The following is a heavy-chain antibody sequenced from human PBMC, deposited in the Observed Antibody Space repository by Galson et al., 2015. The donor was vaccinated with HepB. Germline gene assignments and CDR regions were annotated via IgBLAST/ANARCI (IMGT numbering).Heavy chain of an antibody. CDR3: ARVPAAMDGWFDP. D-gene: IGHD2-2*01. CDR2: IIPIFGTA. Sequence: SVKVSCKASGGTFSSYAISWVRQAPGQGLEWMGGIIPIFGTANYAQKFQGRVTITADESTSTAYMELSSLRSEDTAVYYCARVPAAMDGWFDPWGQGTLVTVSS. CDR1: GGTFSSYA. J-gene: IGHJ5*02. V-gene: IGHV1-69*13.